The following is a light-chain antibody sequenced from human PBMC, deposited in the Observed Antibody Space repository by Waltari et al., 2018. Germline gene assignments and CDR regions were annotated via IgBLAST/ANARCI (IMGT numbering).Light chain of an antibody. V-gene: IGKV1-5*03. Sequence: DIQITHSPSTLSASVGDRDPITCRASQSITNWVAWYQQKPGKPPKVLIHKPSSSNSRVPSRISGSGSGTEFTLASSSLQHDYVANYHWQQSNTYPRTFGGGTKVEIK. J-gene: IGKJ4*02. CDR2: KPS. CDR3: QQSNTYPRT. CDR1: QSITNW.